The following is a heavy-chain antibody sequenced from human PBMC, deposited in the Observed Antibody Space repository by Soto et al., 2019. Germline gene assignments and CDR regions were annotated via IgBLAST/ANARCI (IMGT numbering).Heavy chain of an antibody. Sequence: EVHLLESGGGLVQPGGSLRLSCAASGFTFSRYALNWVRQAPGTGLEWVAGISGSGTGTHYAPSVKGRFIISSDSSKNTFYLRMNSLRAEDTAMYYCARSLSALFSLGDFKYWGQGALVTVSS. V-gene: IGHV3-23*01. D-gene: IGHD2-21*01. CDR1: GFTFSRYA. CDR3: ARSLSALFSLGDFKY. CDR2: ISGSGTGT. J-gene: IGHJ4*02.